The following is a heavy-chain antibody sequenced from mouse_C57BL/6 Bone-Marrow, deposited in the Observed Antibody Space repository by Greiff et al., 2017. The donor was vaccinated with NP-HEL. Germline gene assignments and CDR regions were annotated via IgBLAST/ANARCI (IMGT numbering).Heavy chain of an antibody. CDR2: INPSTGGT. CDR1: GYSFTGYY. Sequence: DVQLQESGPELVKPGASVKISCKASGYSFTGYYMNWVKQSPEKSLEWIGEINPSTGGTTYNQKFKAKATLTVDKSSSTAYMQLKSLTSEDSAVYYCAKGPRFTYWGQGTLVTVSA. CDR3: AKGPRFTY. D-gene: IGHD3-3*01. V-gene: IGHV1-42*01. J-gene: IGHJ3*01.